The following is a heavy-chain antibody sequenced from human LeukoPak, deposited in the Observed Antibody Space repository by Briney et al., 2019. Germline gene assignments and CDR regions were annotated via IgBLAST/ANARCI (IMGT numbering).Heavy chain of an antibody. J-gene: IGHJ5*02. CDR1: GYTFTGYY. Sequence: ASVKVSCKASGYTFTGYYMHWVRQAPGQGLEWMGWINPNSGGTNYAQKFQGRVTMTRDTSISTAYMELSRLRSDNTAVYYCARDRRSAAGRGFDPWGQGTLVTASS. V-gene: IGHV1-2*02. D-gene: IGHD6-13*01. CDR3: ARDRRSAAGRGFDP. CDR2: INPNSGGT.